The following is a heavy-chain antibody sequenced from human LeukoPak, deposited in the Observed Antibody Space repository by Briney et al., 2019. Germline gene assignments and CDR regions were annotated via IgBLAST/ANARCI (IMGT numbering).Heavy chain of an antibody. V-gene: IGHV3-48*03. J-gene: IGHJ6*02. D-gene: IGHD3-10*01. Sequence: GGSLRLSCAVSGFNFSSYDMNWVRQAPGKGLEWISYISGSGSTIYDADPVKGRFTVSRDNAKNSLHLQMNSLRAEDTAVYYCARIHPYYYGSGSYLMGYYYFGMDVWGQGTTVTVSS. CDR3: ARIHPYYYGSGSYLMGYYYFGMDV. CDR2: ISGSGSTI. CDR1: GFNFSSYD.